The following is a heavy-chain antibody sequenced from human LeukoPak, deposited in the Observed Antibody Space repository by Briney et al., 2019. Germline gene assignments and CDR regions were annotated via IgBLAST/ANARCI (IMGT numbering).Heavy chain of an antibody. Sequence: GGSLRLSCAASGFTFSNYGMSWVRQAPGKGLEWISSISNTGSVTYFTDSVKGRLTISRDIPKNTVYLQMNSLAAEDTAVYYCAKAVDYYDSSGYYYVRVGAFDIWGQGTMVTVSS. CDR2: ISNTGSVT. CDR1: GFTFSNYG. D-gene: IGHD3-22*01. CDR3: AKAVDYYDSSGYYYVRVGAFDI. V-gene: IGHV3-23*01. J-gene: IGHJ3*02.